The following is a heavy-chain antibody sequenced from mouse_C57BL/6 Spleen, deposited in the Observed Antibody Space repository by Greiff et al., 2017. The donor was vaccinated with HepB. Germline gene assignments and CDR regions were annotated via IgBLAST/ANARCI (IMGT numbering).Heavy chain of an antibody. V-gene: IGHV1-69*01. Sequence: QVQLQQPGAELVKPGASVKLSCKASGYTFTSYWMHWVKQRPGQGLEWIGEIDPSDSYTNYNQKFKGKSTLTVDKSSSTAYMQLSSLTSEDSAVYYCARGEAGTPYYFDYWGQGTTLTVSS. D-gene: IGHD4-1*01. J-gene: IGHJ2*01. CDR3: ARGEAGTPYYFDY. CDR1: GYTFTSYW. CDR2: IDPSDSYT.